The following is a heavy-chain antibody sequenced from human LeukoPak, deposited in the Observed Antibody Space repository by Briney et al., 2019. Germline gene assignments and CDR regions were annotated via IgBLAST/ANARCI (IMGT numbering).Heavy chain of an antibody. J-gene: IGHJ6*02. Sequence: SSISSSSSYIYYADSVKGRFTISRDNAKNSLYLQMNSLRAEDTAVYYCARARYYGSGSLDVWGQGTTVTVSS. CDR3: ARARYYGSGSLDV. CDR2: ISSSSSYI. D-gene: IGHD3-10*01. V-gene: IGHV3-21*01.